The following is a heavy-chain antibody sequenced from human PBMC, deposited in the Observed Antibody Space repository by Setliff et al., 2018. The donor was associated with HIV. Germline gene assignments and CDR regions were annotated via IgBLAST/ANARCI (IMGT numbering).Heavy chain of an antibody. CDR1: GFTFDDYA. Sequence: GGSLRLSCAASGFTFDDYAMHWVRQAPGKGLEWVSGISWNSGSIGYADSVKGRFTVSRDNAKNSLYLQMNSLRAEDMALYYCAKGGPYYDSSGKWGAFDYWGQGTLVTVSS. J-gene: IGHJ4*02. CDR2: ISWNSGSI. CDR3: AKGGPYYDSSGKWGAFDY. D-gene: IGHD3-22*01. V-gene: IGHV3-9*03.